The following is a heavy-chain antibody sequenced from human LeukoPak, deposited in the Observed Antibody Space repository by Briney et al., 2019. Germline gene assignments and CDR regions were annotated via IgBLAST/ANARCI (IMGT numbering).Heavy chain of an antibody. D-gene: IGHD5-12*01. CDR3: ARDGGYSGYDLVY. J-gene: IGHJ4*02. V-gene: IGHV4-30-4*01. Sequence: SQTLSLSCTVSGGSISSGDYYWSWIRQPPGKGLEWSGYSYYSGSTYYNPSLKSRVTISVDTSKNQFSLKLSSVTAADTAVYYCARDGGYSGYDLVYWGQGTLVTVSS. CDR1: GGSISSGDYY. CDR2: SYYSGST.